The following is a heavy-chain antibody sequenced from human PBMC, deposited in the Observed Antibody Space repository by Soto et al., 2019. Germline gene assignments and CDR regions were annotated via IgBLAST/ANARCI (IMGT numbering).Heavy chain of an antibody. Sequence: PGESLKISCSASGFTFNSYAMHWVRQAPGKGLEFVSAISSYGADRYYADSVKGRFAISRDNSKNTLYLQMSSLRAEDTALYYCVKEGYMRSDWYGQFGYWGQGALVTVSS. D-gene: IGHD6-19*01. CDR1: GFTFNSYA. CDR2: ISSYGADR. CDR3: VKEGYMRSDWYGQFGY. V-gene: IGHV3-64D*06. J-gene: IGHJ4*02.